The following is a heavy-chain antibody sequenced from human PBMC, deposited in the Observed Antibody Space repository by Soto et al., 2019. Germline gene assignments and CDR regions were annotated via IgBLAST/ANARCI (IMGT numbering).Heavy chain of an antibody. CDR3: ARGGATAYYFDY. V-gene: IGHV4-59*01. Sequence: PSETLSLTCTVSGGSISSYYWSWIRQPPGKGLEWIGYIYYSGSTNYNPSLKSRVTISVDTSKNQFSLKLSPVTAADTAVYYCARGGATAYYFDYWGQGTLVTVSS. CDR2: IYYSGST. D-gene: IGHD1-26*01. J-gene: IGHJ4*02. CDR1: GGSISSYY.